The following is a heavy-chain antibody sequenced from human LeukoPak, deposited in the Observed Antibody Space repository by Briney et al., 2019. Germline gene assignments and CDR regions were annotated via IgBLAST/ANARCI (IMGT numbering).Heavy chain of an antibody. Sequence: GGSLRLSCAASGFTFSTYWMSWVRQAPGKGLEWVANINQDGSEKSYVDTVKGRFTISRDNAKKSLYLQMNSLRAEDTAVYYCARDRVNYFDYWGQGTLVTVSS. CDR1: GFTFSTYW. D-gene: IGHD3-10*01. CDR3: ARDRVNYFDY. J-gene: IGHJ4*02. CDR2: INQDGSEK. V-gene: IGHV3-7*01.